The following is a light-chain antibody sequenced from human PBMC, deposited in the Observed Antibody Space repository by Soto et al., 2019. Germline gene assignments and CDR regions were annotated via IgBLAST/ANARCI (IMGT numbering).Light chain of an antibody. V-gene: IGKV1-9*01. J-gene: IGKJ1*01. Sequence: DIQLTQSPSFLSASVGDEVTITCRASQGIRSHLACCQQKPGKAPKLLIYTASTLQSGVPSRFSGGGSGTEFTLTISSLQPEDFATYYCQQLNGFPPWTFGQGTKVEIK. CDR1: QGIRSH. CDR2: TAS. CDR3: QQLNGFPPWT.